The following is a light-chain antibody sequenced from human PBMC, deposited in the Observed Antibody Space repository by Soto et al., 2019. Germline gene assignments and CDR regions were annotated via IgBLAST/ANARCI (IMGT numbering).Light chain of an antibody. J-gene: IGKJ4*01. Sequence: DIEMTQSPSSLSASVGDRVTISCQASQDINIYLNWYQQKPGEAPRLLVNDASDLEIGVPSRFSGSGYGIDFTLIISSLQPEDIGTYYCQQYDSLPLTFGGGTTVDI. CDR1: QDINIY. CDR2: DAS. V-gene: IGKV1-33*01. CDR3: QQYDSLPLT.